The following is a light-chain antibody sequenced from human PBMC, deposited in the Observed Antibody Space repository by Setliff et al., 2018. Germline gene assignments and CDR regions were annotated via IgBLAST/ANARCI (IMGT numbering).Light chain of an antibody. Sequence: QSVLTQPPSASGSLGQSVTISCTGTSSDIGRYNYVSWYQQHPGKAPKLMIYEVSDRPSGVSNRFSGSKSGNTASLTISGLQAEDGADYYCTSYTSSRTYVFGTGTKVTVL. CDR1: SSDIGRYNY. CDR2: EVS. CDR3: TSYTSSRTYV. V-gene: IGLV2-14*01. J-gene: IGLJ1*01.